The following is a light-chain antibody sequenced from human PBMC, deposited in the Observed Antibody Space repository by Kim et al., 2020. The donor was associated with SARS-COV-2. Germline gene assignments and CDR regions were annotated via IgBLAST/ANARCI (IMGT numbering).Light chain of an antibody. J-gene: IGLJ2*01. CDR1: SSNIGNNY. V-gene: IGLV1-51*01. CDR2: DNN. CDR3: GTWDSSHVV. Sequence: QSVLTQPPSVSAAPGQKVTISCSGSSSNIGNNYVSWYQQLPGTAPKLLIYDNNKRPSGIPDRFSGSKSGTSATLGITGLQTGDEADYYCGTWDSSHVVCGGGTERTVL.